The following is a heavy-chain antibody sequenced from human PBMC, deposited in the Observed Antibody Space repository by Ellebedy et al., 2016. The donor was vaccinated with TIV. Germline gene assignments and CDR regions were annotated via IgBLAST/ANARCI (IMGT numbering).Heavy chain of an antibody. V-gene: IGHV3-30*03. D-gene: IGHD6-19*01. J-gene: IGHJ4*02. CDR2: ISYDGSNK. CDR3: ARRAVAGSLDY. Sequence: GESLKISCAASGFTFSSYGMHWVRQAPGKGLEWVAVISYDGSNKYYADSVKGRFTISRDNSKNTLYLQMNSLRAEDTAVYYCARRAVAGSLDYWGQGTLVTVSS. CDR1: GFTFSSYG.